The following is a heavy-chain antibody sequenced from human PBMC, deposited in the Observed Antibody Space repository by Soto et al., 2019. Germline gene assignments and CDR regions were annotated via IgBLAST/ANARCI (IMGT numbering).Heavy chain of an antibody. CDR3: ARGGVDVVATSAFDY. V-gene: IGHV1-69*01. D-gene: IGHD5-12*01. CDR2: IIPIIWTA. J-gene: IGHJ4*02. Sequence: QVQLVQSGAEVKKPGSSVKASCKASGGTFNNYAISWVRQAPGQGLEWMGGIIPIIWTADYPHKFQGRLAISADESTGTTFMELSSLRSEDTALYYCARGGVDVVATSAFDYWGQGTLVTVSS. CDR1: GGTFNNYA.